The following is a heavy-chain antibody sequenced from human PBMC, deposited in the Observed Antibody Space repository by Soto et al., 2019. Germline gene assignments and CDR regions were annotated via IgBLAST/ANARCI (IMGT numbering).Heavy chain of an antibody. V-gene: IGHV3-9*01. CDR2: ISWNSGSI. CDR1: GFTFDDYA. Sequence: EVQLVESGGGLVQPGRSLRLSCAASGFTFDDYAMHWDRQAPGKGLEWVSGISWNSGSIGYADSVKGRFTISRDNAKNSLYLQMNSLRAEDTALYYCAKSPTANYYYYYMDVWGKGTTVTVSS. CDR3: AKSPTANYYYYYMDV. J-gene: IGHJ6*03.